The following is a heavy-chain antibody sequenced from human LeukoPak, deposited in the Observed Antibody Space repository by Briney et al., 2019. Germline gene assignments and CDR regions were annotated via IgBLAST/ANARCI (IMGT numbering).Heavy chain of an antibody. J-gene: IGHJ4*02. CDR2: INHSGST. CDR1: GGSFSGYY. CDR3: ARGLAYSSGFGYFDY. D-gene: IGHD5-18*01. Sequence: SETLSLTCAAYGGSFSGYYWSWIRQPPGKGLEWIGEINHSGSTNYNPSLKSRVTISVDTSKNQFSLKLSSVTAADTAVYYCARGLAYSSGFGYFDYWGQGTLVTVSS. V-gene: IGHV4-34*01.